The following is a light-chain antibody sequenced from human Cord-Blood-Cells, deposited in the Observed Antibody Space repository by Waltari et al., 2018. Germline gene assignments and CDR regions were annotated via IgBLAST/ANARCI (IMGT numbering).Light chain of an antibody. J-gene: IGLJ2*01. Sequence: QLVLTQSPSASASLGASVKLTCTLSSGHSSHAIAWHQQQPGKGPRYWMKLNTDGSHSRGDGFPDRFSGSSSGAERYLTISSLQSEDEADYYCQTWGTGIRVFGGGTKLTVL. CDR2: LNTDGSH. CDR3: QTWGTGIRV. V-gene: IGLV4-69*01. CDR1: SGHSSHA.